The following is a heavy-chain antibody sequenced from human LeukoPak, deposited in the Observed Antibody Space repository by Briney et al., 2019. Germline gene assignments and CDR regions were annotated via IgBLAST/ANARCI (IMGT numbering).Heavy chain of an antibody. Sequence: PSETLSLTCTVSGGSISTYYWTWIRQPPGKGLEWIGYISYSGSTNYNPSLKSRVTISVDTSKNQFSLRLSSVTAADTAVYYCARHTRPGHSGYENAFDIWGQGTMVTVSS. D-gene: IGHD5-12*01. CDR2: ISYSGST. CDR3: ARHTRPGHSGYENAFDI. J-gene: IGHJ3*02. V-gene: IGHV4-59*08. CDR1: GGSISTYY.